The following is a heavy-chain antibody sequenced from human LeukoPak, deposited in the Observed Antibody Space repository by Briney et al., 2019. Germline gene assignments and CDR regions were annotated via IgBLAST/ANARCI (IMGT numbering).Heavy chain of an antibody. CDR3: ARDSPKVEYYFDY. J-gene: IGHJ4*02. CDR2: ISSSGSTI. Sequence: GGSLRLSCAASGFTFSSNEMNWVRQAPGKGLEWVSYISSSGSTIYYADSVKGRFTISRDNAKNSLYLQMKSLRAEDTAVYYCARDSPKVEYYFDYWGQGTLVTVSS. V-gene: IGHV3-48*03. D-gene: IGHD1-1*01. CDR1: GFTFSSNE.